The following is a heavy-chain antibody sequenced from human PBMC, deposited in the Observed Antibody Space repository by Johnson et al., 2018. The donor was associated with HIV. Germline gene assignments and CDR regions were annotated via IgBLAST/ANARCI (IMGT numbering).Heavy chain of an antibody. CDR3: ARVGRSGYCSGEAFDV. CDR1: GFTLSSYD. Sequence: MLLVESGGGLVQTGGSLRLSCAASGFTLSSYDMHWVRQATGKGLEWVSAIGTAGDTYYPGSVKGRFTIARENAKNSLYLQMNSLRAGDTAVYYCARVGRSGYCSGEAFDVWGPGTMVSGSS. V-gene: IGHV3-13*01. J-gene: IGHJ3*01. D-gene: IGHD2-15*01. CDR2: IGTAGDT.